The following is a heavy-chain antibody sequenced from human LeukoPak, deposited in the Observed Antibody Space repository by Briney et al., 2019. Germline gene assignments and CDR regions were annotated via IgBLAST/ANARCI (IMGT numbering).Heavy chain of an antibody. V-gene: IGHV3-23*01. CDR1: GFTSSSYA. Sequence: PGGSLRLSCAASGFTSSSYALSWVRQAPGKGLEWVSAISGSGGSTYYADSVKGRFTISRDNSKNTLYLQMNSLRAEDTAVYYCAKGVVAATGGYYYYYYGMDVWGQGTTVTVSS. D-gene: IGHD2-15*01. CDR2: ISGSGGST. J-gene: IGHJ6*02. CDR3: AKGVVAATGGYYYYYYGMDV.